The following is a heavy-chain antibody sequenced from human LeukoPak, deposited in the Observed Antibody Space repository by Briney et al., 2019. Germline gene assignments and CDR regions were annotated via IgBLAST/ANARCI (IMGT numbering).Heavy chain of an antibody. J-gene: IGHJ4*02. CDR1: GLTFHDYA. D-gene: IGHD2-8*01. CDR2: IVGDSSKT. CDR3: VRDLILVWTPGDDFDY. V-gene: IGHV3-23*01. Sequence: GGSLRLSCAISGLTFHDYAMTWVRQAPGKGLEWVSTIVGDSSKTYYADSVKGRFTISRDNAKNTLYLQMNSLRAEDTAVYYCVRDLILVWTPGDDFDYWGQGTLVTVSS.